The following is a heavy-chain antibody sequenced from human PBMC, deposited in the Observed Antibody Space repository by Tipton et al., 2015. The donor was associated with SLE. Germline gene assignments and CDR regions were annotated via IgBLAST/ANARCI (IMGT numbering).Heavy chain of an antibody. V-gene: IGHV3-15*01. CDR1: GFSFSSFD. CDR2: IKSKTDGGTI. D-gene: IGHD3-10*01. CDR3: STNPTSGF. J-gene: IGHJ4*02. Sequence: GSLRLSCEASGFSFSSFDMHWVRQAPGKGLEWVSRIKSKTDGGTIDYAAPVKGRFTISRDDSGNTLYLQMNSLKTEDTAVYYCSTNPTSGFWGQGTLVTVSS.